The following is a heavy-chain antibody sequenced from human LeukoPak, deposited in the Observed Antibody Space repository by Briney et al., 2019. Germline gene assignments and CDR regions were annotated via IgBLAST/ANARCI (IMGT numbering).Heavy chain of an antibody. Sequence: PGGSLRLSCAASGFTFSSSAMHWVRQAPGKGLEWVAVISYDESNKYYADSVKGRFTISRDNSKNTLYLQMNSLRAEDTAVYYCARGTATKPFWSGYWVDVWGQGTTVTVSS. D-gene: IGHD3-3*01. J-gene: IGHJ6*02. CDR1: GFTFSSSA. CDR2: ISYDESNK. V-gene: IGHV3-30*03. CDR3: ARGTATKPFWSGYWVDV.